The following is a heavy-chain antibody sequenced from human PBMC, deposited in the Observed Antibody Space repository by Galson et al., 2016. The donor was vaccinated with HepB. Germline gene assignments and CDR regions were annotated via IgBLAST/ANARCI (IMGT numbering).Heavy chain of an antibody. J-gene: IGHJ4*02. CDR2: IWYDGSNE. D-gene: IGHD3-10*01. CDR3: TKDRMYGSGMFDH. V-gene: IGHV3-33*03. CDR1: GFTFSNYG. Sequence: SLRLSCAASGFTFSNYGLHWVRQAPGKGLEWVAVIWYDGSNEFYADSVKGRFTISRDNSKSTVSLQMHNLRADDSALYYCTKDRMYGSGMFDHWGQGTLVTVSS.